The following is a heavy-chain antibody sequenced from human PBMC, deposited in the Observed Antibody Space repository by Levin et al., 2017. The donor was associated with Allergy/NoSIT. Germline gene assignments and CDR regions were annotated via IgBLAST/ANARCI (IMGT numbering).Heavy chain of an antibody. V-gene: IGHV6-1*01. CDR1: GDSVSSNSAT. J-gene: IGHJ2*01. D-gene: IGHD2-15*01. Sequence: PSETLSLTCAISGDSVSSNSATWNWIRQSPSRGLEWLGRTYNRARWYHDYALSVKGRISIDPDTSRNQFSLRLNSVTPEDAAVYYCGGSLGGGNWYFNLWGRGTLVAVS. CDR2: TYNRARWYH. CDR3: GGSLGGGNWYFNL.